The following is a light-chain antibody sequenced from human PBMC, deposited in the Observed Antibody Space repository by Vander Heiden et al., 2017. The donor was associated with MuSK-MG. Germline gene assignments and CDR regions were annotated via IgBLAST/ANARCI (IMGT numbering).Light chain of an antibody. J-gene: IGKJ4*01. V-gene: IGKV1-5*03. CDR3: QQENISQLT. Sequence: DIQMTQSPSTLSASVGDRVTITCRASQSVGSWLAWYQQKPGKAPNLLIYKASSLESGVPSRFSGSGSGTEFTLTISSLQPDDFATYYCQQENISQLTFGGGTKVEIK. CDR1: QSVGSW. CDR2: KAS.